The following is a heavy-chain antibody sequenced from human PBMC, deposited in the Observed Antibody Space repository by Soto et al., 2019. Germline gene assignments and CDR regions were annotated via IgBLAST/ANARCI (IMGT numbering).Heavy chain of an antibody. CDR1: GFTFSSYS. D-gene: IGHD5-18*01. CDR3: ARDQPGYSYGYGLGY. CDR2: ISSSSSYI. V-gene: IGHV3-21*01. J-gene: IGHJ4*02. Sequence: GGSLRLSCAASGFTFSSYSMNWVRQAPGKGLEWVSSISSSSSYIYYADSVKGRFTISRDNAKNSLYLQMNSLRAEDTAVYYCARDQPGYSYGYGLGYWGQGTLVTVSS.